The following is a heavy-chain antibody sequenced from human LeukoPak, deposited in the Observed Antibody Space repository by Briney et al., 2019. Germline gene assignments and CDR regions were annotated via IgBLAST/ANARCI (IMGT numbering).Heavy chain of an antibody. J-gene: IGHJ4*02. CDR2: IYHSGST. D-gene: IGHD3-22*01. V-gene: IGHV4-4*02. Sequence: SETLSLTCAASGGSISSSNWWSWVRQSPGKGLEWIGEIYHSGSTNYNPSLKSRLIVSVDKSRNQFSLKLNSVTAADTAVYYCARVVYDSSGYKFDYWGQGTLVTVSS. CDR1: GGSISSSNW. CDR3: ARVVYDSSGYKFDY.